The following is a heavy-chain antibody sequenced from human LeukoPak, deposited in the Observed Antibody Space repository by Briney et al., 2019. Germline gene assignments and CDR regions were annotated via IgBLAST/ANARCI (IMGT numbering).Heavy chain of an antibody. CDR2: ISGSGGST. D-gene: IGHD2-15*01. CDR1: GFTFSSYS. Sequence: GGSLRLSCAASGFTFSSYSMNWVRQAPGKGLEWVSAISGSGGSTYYADSVKGRFTISRDNSKNTLYLQMNSLRAEDTAVYYCAKDDPMCSGGSCYVDYWGQGTLVTVSS. V-gene: IGHV3-23*01. J-gene: IGHJ4*02. CDR3: AKDDPMCSGGSCYVDY.